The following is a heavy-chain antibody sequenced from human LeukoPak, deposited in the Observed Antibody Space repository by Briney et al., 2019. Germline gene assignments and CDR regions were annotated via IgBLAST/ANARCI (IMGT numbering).Heavy chain of an antibody. Sequence: GGSLRLSCAASRFTFSNYDIHWVRQAPGKGLEYVSAITGDGFSTYYIDSVKGRFAISRDNSKNTVFLQMGSLRAEDTAVYYCARDATHYVALDMWGQGTMVTVSS. V-gene: IGHV3-64*02. D-gene: IGHD4-17*01. J-gene: IGHJ3*02. CDR3: ARDATHYVALDM. CDR1: RFTFSNYD. CDR2: ITGDGFST.